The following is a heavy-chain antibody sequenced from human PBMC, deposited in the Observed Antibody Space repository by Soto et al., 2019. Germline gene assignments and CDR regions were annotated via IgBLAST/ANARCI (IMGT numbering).Heavy chain of an antibody. CDR1: GYTFTGYY. Sequence: QVQLVQSGAEVKKPGASVKVSCKASGYTFTGYYMHWVRQAPGQGLEWMGWINPNSGGTNYAQKFQGWVNMTRDTSISTAYMELSRLRSDDTAVYYCARDQESIAARLSWFDPWGQGTLVTVSS. D-gene: IGHD6-6*01. CDR2: INPNSGGT. CDR3: ARDQESIAARLSWFDP. J-gene: IGHJ5*02. V-gene: IGHV1-2*04.